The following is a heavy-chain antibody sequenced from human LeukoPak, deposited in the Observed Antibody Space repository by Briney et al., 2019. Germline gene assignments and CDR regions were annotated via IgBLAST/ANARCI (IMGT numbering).Heavy chain of an antibody. J-gene: IGHJ4*02. CDR3: ARDLPPIDY. V-gene: IGHV3-30*02. CDR1: GFIFSSFG. Sequence: GGSLRLSCAASGFIFSSFGMQWVRQAPGKGLEWVAFIRCDGSNKYYADSVKGRFTISRDNAKNSLYLQMNSLRAEDTAVYYCARDLPPIDYWGQGTLVTVSS. CDR2: IRCDGSNK. D-gene: IGHD1-14*01.